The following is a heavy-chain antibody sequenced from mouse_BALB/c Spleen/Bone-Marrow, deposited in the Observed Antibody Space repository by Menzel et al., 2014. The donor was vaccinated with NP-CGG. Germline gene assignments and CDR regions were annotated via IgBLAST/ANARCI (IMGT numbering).Heavy chain of an antibody. CDR3: AREDIITAYFDY. V-gene: IGHV1-4*02. CDR1: GYTFTSYT. J-gene: IGHJ2*01. CDR2: IDPSNTYT. Sequence: QVQLQQPAAELARPGASVKMSCKAPGYTFTSYTMQWVKQRPGQGLEWIGYIDPSNTYTDYNQKFRDKTTLTADKSSSTAYMQLTSLTSEDSAVYYCAREDIITAYFDYWGQGTTLTVSS. D-gene: IGHD1-1*01.